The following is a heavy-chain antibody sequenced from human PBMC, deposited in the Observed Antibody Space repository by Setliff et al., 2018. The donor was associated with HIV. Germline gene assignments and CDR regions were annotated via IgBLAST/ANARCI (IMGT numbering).Heavy chain of an antibody. J-gene: IGHJ5*02. CDR1: GASLQSYY. Sequence: SETLSLTCSVSGASLQSYYWSWIRQPAGKGLQWIGRIYYVGWSKYNPSLEDRVTMSVDTSNNQFSLSLGSVTAADTAIYYCARSIHGGGSEPFDTWGQGILVTVSS. V-gene: IGHV4-4*07. D-gene: IGHD3-10*01. CDR2: IYYVGWS. CDR3: ARSIHGGGSEPFDT.